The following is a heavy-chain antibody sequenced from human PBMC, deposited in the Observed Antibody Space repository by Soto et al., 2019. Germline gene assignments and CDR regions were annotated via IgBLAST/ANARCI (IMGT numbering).Heavy chain of an antibody. V-gene: IGHV1-69*13. CDR3: AVSGYCSGGSCYHYFDY. CDR2: IIPIFGTA. Sequence: GASVKVSCKASGGTFSSYAISWVRQAPGQGLEWMGGIIPIFGTANYAQKFQGRVTITADESTSTAYMELSSLRSEDTAVYYCAVSGYCSGGSCYHYFDYWGQGTLVTV. J-gene: IGHJ4*02. D-gene: IGHD2-15*01. CDR1: GGTFSSYA.